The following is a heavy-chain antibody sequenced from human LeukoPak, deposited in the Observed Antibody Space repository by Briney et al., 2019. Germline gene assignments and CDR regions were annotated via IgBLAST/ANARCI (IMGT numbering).Heavy chain of an antibody. V-gene: IGHV3-21*01. CDR3: AREGSSWLPFDP. CDR1: GFTFSSHN. CDR2: ISSSSSYI. D-gene: IGHD6-13*01. J-gene: IGHJ5*02. Sequence: PGGSLRLSCAASGFTFSSHNMNWVRQAPGKGLEWVSSISSSSSYIYYADSVKGRFTISRDNAKNSLYLQMNSLRAEDTAVYYCAREGSSWLPFDPWGQGTLVTVSS.